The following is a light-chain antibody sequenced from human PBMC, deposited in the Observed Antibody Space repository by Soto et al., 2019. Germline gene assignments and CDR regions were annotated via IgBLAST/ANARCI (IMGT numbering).Light chain of an antibody. Sequence: IVMTQSPATLSVSPWERATLSCRASQSVNSNYLAWYQQKPGQAPRLLIYGISKRATDIPDRFSGSGSGTDFTLTISSLEPEDFAVYHCQQRSNWPGTFGPGTKVDIK. CDR1: QSVNSNY. CDR2: GIS. J-gene: IGKJ3*01. V-gene: IGKV3D-20*02. CDR3: QQRSNWPGT.